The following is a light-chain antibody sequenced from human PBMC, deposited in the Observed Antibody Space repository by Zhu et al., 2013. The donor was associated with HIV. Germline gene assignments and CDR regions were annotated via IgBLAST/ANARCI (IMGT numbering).Light chain of an antibody. CDR3: QQYDSSLWT. J-gene: IGKJ1*01. Sequence: EIVLTQSPATLSLSPGERATLSCRASQSVTTYLAWYQQRLGQAPRLLIFAASRRATGIPDRFSGSGSGTDFTLTISRLEPEDFAVYYCQQYDSSLWTFGQGTKVEIK. V-gene: IGKV3-20*01. CDR1: QSVTTY. CDR2: AAS.